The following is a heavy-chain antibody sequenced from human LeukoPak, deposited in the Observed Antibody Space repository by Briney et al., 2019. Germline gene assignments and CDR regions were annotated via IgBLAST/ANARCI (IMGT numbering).Heavy chain of an antibody. CDR3: ARHRGDNSNPRYYFYYMDV. D-gene: IGHD4-11*01. J-gene: IGHJ6*03. CDR2: MYHRGST. CDR1: SHSIGSGYY. V-gene: IGHV4-38-2*01. Sequence: PSETLSLTCSVSSHSIGSGYYWGWIRQPPGKGLEWIGTMYHRGSTYYNPSLKSRVTMSGDTSKNHFSLKLSSVIAADAAVYYCARHRGDNSNPRYYFYYMDVWGKGTTVTVSS.